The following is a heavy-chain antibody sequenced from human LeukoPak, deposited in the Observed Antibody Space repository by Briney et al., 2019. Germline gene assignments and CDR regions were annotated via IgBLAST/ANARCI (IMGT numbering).Heavy chain of an antibody. CDR3: ARPTTYYYDSSGPTGDAFDI. CDR1: GYSFTSYW. V-gene: IGHV5-51*01. CDR2: IYPGDSDT. D-gene: IGHD3-22*01. J-gene: IGHJ3*02. Sequence: ESLKISCKGSGYSFTSYWIGWVRQMPGKGLEWMGIIYPGDSDTRYSPSFQGQVTISADKSISTAYLQWSSLKASDTAMYYCARPTTYYYDSSGPTGDAFDIWGQGTMVTVSS.